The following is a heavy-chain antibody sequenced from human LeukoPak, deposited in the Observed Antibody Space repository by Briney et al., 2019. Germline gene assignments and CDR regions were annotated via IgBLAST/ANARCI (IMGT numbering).Heavy chain of an antibody. CDR2: VYVTGST. Sequence: SETLSLTCTVPGDSISSYYWSWIRQPAGKGLEWIGRVYVTGSTNLNPAHQSRVAMSVDTSKNQFSLKLTSVTAADTAVYYCARDRQWLVDHWGQGTLVTVSS. V-gene: IGHV4-4*07. CDR1: GDSISSYY. D-gene: IGHD6-19*01. J-gene: IGHJ5*02. CDR3: ARDRQWLVDH.